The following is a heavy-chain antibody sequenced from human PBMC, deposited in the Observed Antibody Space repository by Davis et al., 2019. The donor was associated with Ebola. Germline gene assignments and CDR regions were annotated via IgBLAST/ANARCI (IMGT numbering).Heavy chain of an antibody. D-gene: IGHD3-10*01. CDR2: IYSSGST. V-gene: IGHV4-34*01. CDR1: GGSFSGYY. Sequence: MPSETLSLTCAVYGGSFSGYYWGWIRQPPGKGLEWIGNIYSSGSTYYNPSLKSRVTISVDTSKNQFSLKLSSVTAADTAMYYCARGHNYGSMVYGMDVWGQGTTVTVSS. J-gene: IGHJ6*02. CDR3: ARGHNYGSMVYGMDV.